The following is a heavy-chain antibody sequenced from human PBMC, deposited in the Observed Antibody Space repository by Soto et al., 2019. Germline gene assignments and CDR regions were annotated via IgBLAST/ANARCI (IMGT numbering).Heavy chain of an antibody. J-gene: IGHJ3*02. Sequence: GGSLRLSCAASGFTFRSYAMSLVRQAPGKGLEWVSAISRSGGGKYYADSVTGRFTISRDKTKNSLYLQMNSLRAEDTAVYYCASQTVRYDAFDIWGQGTMVTVS. D-gene: IGHD3-9*01. CDR1: GFTFRSYA. CDR3: ASQTVRYDAFDI. CDR2: ISRSGGGK. V-gene: IGHV3-23*01.